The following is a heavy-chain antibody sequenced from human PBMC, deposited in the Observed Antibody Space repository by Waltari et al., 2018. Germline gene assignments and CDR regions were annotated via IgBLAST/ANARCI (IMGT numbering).Heavy chain of an antibody. CDR3: ARDGHMVRGVPLPDY. CDR1: GFTFSSYG. J-gene: IGHJ4*02. D-gene: IGHD3-10*01. CDR2: IWYDGSNK. V-gene: IGHV3-33*01. Sequence: QVQLVESGGGVVQPGRYLRLSCAASGFTFSSYGMHWARQAPGKGLEWVAVIWYDGSNKYYADSVKGRFTISRDNSKNTLYLQMNSLRAEDTAVYYCARDGHMVRGVPLPDYWGQGTLVTVSS.